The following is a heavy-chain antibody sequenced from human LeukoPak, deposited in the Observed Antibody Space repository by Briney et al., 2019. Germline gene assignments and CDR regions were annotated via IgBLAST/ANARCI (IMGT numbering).Heavy chain of an antibody. V-gene: IGHV3-66*01. CDR1: GFTVSSNY. CDR3: ARDAYLRWGLFAY. CDR2: IYSGGST. Sequence: PGGSLRLSCAASGFTVSSNYMSWVRQAPGKGLEWVSVIYSGGSTYYADSVKGRFTISRDNSKNTLYLQMNSLGAEDTAVYHCARDAYLRWGLFAYWGQGTLVTVSS. D-gene: IGHD4-17*01. J-gene: IGHJ4*02.